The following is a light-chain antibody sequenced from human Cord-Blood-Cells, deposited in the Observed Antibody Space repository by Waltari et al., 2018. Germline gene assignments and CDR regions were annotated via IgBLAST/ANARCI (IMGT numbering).Light chain of an antibody. Sequence: EIVMTQSPATLSVSPGERATLSCRASQSVSSNLAWYQQKPGQAPRLLIYGASTRATGITARFSGSGSGTECTLTISSLKSEDFAVYYCQQYNNWPPFTFGQGTKLEIK. CDR2: GAS. CDR3: QQYNNWPPFT. CDR1: QSVSSN. J-gene: IGKJ2*01. V-gene: IGKV3-15*01.